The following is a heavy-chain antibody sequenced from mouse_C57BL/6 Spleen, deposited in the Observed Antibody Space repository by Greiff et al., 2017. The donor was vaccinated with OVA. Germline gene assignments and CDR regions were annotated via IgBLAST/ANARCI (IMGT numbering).Heavy chain of an antibody. Sequence: EVKLVESGGGLVKPGGSLKLSCAASGFTFTDYGMHWVRQAPAQGLEWVAYISSGSSTTYYAATVKGRFTISRAHSTTTVFLQMTSLRSEDTAMYYWARRAYNSNYRRNYYAMDYWGQGTSVTVSS. CDR2: ISSGSSTT. J-gene: IGHJ4*01. CDR3: ARRAYNSNYRRNYYAMDY. V-gene: IGHV5-17*01. CDR1: GFTFTDYG. D-gene: IGHD2-5*01.